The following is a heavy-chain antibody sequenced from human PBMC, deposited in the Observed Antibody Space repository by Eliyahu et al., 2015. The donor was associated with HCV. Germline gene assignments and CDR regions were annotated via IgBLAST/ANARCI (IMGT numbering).Heavy chain of an antibody. V-gene: IGHV4-59*01. CDR2: IYYSGST. J-gene: IGHJ4*02. D-gene: IGHD7-27*01. CDR3: ARDGTGDRSYFDY. CDR1: GGSISSYY. Sequence: QVQLQESGTGLVKPSETLSLTCTVSGGSISSYYWSWIRQPPGKGLEWIGYIYYSGSTNYNPSLKSRVTISVDTSKNQFSLKLSPVTAADTAVYYCARDGTGDRSYFDYWGQGTLVTVSS.